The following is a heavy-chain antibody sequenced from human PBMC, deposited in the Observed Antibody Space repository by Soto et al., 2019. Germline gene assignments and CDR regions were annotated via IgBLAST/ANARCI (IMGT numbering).Heavy chain of an antibody. J-gene: IGHJ5*02. CDR3: ARHRTGTSRIFEENWFDP. CDR1: GGSISSNY. D-gene: IGHD3-3*01. CDR2: VYNSGST. V-gene: IGHV4-59*08. Sequence: SETLSLTCTVSGGSISSNYWTWIRQPPGKGLEWIGYVYNSGSTNYNPSLKSRVTISEDTSKKQFSLKLNSVTAADTAVYYCARHRTGTSRIFEENWFDPWGQGTLVTVSS.